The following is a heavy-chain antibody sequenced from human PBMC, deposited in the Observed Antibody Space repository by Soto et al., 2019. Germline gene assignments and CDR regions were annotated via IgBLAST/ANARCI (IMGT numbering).Heavy chain of an antibody. V-gene: IGHV4-4*07. CDR3: ARETGENWTYEAH. Sequence: ASETLSLTCRVSGAYISDFSWSWIRQPAGKGLEGIGRITINGNTQKNPSFKSRVPMSIATSRTHFSLNLPSATAADTALYYGARETGENWTYEAHWGPGTLGTVS. J-gene: IGHJ1*01. D-gene: IGHD1-7*01. CDR2: ITINGNT. CDR1: GAYISDFS.